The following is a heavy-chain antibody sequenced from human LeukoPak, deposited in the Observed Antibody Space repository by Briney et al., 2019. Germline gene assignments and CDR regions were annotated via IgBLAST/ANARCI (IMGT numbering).Heavy chain of an antibody. Sequence: GASVKVSCKASGGTFMRHSISWVRQAPGQGLEWMGGIIPIFGTANYAQKFQGRVTITTDESTSTAYMELSSLRSEDTAVYYCARDAGPLGSGSYYPNYYYYMDVWGKGTTVTVSS. CDR1: GGTFMRHS. CDR3: ARDAGPLGSGSYYPNYYYYMDV. D-gene: IGHD3-10*02. V-gene: IGHV1-69*05. CDR2: IIPIFGTA. J-gene: IGHJ6*03.